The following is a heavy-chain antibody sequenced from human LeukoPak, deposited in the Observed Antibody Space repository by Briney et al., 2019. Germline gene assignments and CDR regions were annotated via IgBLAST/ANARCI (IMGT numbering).Heavy chain of an antibody. CDR3: ALYSSGWYGSPRYDY. CDR2: ISGSGGST. J-gene: IGHJ4*02. CDR1: GFTFSSYG. Sequence: PGGSLRLSCAASGFTFSSYGMSWVRQAPGKGLEWVSAISGSGGSTYYADSVKGRFTISRDNSKNTLYLQMNSLRAEDTAVYYCALYSSGWYGSPRYDYWGQGTLVTVSS. V-gene: IGHV3-23*01. D-gene: IGHD6-19*01.